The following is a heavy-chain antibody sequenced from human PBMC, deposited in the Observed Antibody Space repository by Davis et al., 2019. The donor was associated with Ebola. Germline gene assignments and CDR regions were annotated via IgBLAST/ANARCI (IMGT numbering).Heavy chain of an antibody. V-gene: IGHV4-61*05. D-gene: IGHD6-13*01. CDR3: ARSWAISAPHPAGY. J-gene: IGHJ4*02. CDR2: IHDSGST. Sequence: MPSETLSLTCTVSGDSIRSTNYYWGWIRQPPGKGLEWIAYIHDSGSTTSNPSLKGRVTISLDTSRNQFSLKLTSVTAADTALYYCARSWAISAPHPAGYWGQGTLVTVSS. CDR1: GDSIRSTNYY.